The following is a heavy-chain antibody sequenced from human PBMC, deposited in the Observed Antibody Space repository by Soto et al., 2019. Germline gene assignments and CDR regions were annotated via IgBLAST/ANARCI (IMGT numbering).Heavy chain of an antibody. Sequence: GGSLRLSCAASGFTFSSYAMHWVRQAPGKGLEWVAVISYDGSNKYYADSVKGRFTISRDNNRNRLYLQMRSLRLEDTAIYYCAASTTTVISSYTSWGQGTQVTVSS. V-gene: IGHV3-30*14. D-gene: IGHD4-4*01. CDR1: GFTFSSYA. J-gene: IGHJ4*02. CDR3: AASTTTVISSYTS. CDR2: ISYDGSNK.